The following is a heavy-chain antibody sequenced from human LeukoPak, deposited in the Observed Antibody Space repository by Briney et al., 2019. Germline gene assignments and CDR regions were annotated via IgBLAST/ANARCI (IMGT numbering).Heavy chain of an antibody. CDR2: ISSSGSTI. J-gene: IGHJ6*02. CDR3: ARAGGSGRYYYYYYGMDV. Sequence: GGSLRLSCAASGFTFSSYEMNWVRQAPGKGLEWVSYISSSGSTIYYADSAKGRFTISRDNAKNSLYLQMNSLRAEDTAVYYCARAGGSGRYYYYYYGMDVWGQGTTVTVSS. CDR1: GFTFSSYE. D-gene: IGHD3-16*01. V-gene: IGHV3-48*03.